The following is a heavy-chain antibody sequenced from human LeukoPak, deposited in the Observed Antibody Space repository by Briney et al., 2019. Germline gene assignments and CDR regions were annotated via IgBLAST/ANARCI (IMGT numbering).Heavy chain of an antibody. CDR1: GYTFINYY. Sequence: ASVKVSCKASGYTFINYYMHWVRQAPGQGLEWMGIINPSGGTTSYAQNFQGRVTMTRDTSISTAYMELSRLRSEDTAVYYCARALPHRRLMDTTMEQHWFDPWGQGTLVTVSS. CDR2: INPSGGTT. CDR3: ARALPHRRLMDTTMEQHWFDP. J-gene: IGHJ5*02. D-gene: IGHD5-18*01. V-gene: IGHV1-46*01.